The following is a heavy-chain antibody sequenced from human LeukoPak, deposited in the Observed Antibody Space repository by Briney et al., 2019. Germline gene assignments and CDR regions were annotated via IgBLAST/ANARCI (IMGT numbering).Heavy chain of an antibody. D-gene: IGHD3-16*02. J-gene: IGHJ5*02. CDR2: IYWDDDK. CDR3: ARSPSIMITFGGVIAPRNWFDP. CDR1: GFSLSTSEVG. V-gene: IGHV2-5*02. Sequence: ESGPTLVKPTQTLTLTCTFSGFSLSTSEVGVGWIRQPPGKALEWLALIYWDDDKRYSPSLKSRLTITKDTSKNQVVLTMTNMDPVDTATYYCARSPSIMITFGGVIAPRNWFDPWGQGTLVTVSS.